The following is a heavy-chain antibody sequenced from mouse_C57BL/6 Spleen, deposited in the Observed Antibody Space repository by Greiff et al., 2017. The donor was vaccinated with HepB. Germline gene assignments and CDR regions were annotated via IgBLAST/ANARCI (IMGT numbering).Heavy chain of an antibody. CDR2: IDPSDSYT. CDR1: GYTFTSYW. J-gene: IGHJ3*01. CDR3: ASYYGSSFAY. Sequence: VQLQQPGAELVKPGASVKLSCKASGYTFTSYWMQWVKQRPGQGLEWIGEIDPSDSYTNYNQKFKSKATLTVDTSSSTAYMQLSSLTSEDSAVYYCASYYGSSFAYWGQGTLVTVSA. V-gene: IGHV1-50*01. D-gene: IGHD1-1*01.